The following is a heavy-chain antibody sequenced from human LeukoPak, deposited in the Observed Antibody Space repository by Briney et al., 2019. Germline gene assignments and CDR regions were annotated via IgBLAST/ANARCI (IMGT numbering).Heavy chain of an antibody. CDR1: GFTFTGYW. CDR2: IKQDGSEE. Sequence: LAGGSLRLSCVASGFTFTGYWMSWVRQAPGKGLEWVANIKQDGSEENYVDSVKGRFTISRDNAKNSLYLQMNSLRAEDTAVYYCARDCLYYDISGPRFDCWGQGTLVTVSS. J-gene: IGHJ4*02. V-gene: IGHV3-7*01. D-gene: IGHD3-9*01. CDR3: ARDCLYYDISGPRFDC.